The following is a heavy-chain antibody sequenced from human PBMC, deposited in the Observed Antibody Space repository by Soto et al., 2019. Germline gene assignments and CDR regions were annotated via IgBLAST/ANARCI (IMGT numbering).Heavy chain of an antibody. J-gene: IGHJ4*02. CDR3: APVRNFDKLFSL. D-gene: IGHD3-9*01. CDR2: INQGGST. V-gene: IGHV4-34*01. CDR1: GGSFSNYY. Sequence: SETLSLTCAVYGGSFSNYYWSWIRQPPGKGLEWIGEINQGGSTTYNPSLKSRVTMSLGTSKNQYFLKLNSVTAADTAVYYCAPVRNFDKLFSLWGQGTPVTVSS.